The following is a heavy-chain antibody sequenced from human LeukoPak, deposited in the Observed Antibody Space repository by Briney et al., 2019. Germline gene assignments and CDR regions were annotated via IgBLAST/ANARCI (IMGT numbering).Heavy chain of an antibody. J-gene: IGHJ6*04. CDR3: AELGITMIGGV. D-gene: IGHD3-10*02. Sequence: GGPLRLSCAASGFTFSSYEMNWVRQAPGKGLEWVSYISSRGSTIYYADSVKGRFTISRDNAKNSLYLQMNSLRAEHPAIYYCAELGITMIGGVWGKGTTVTISS. CDR1: GFTFSSYE. CDR2: ISSRGSTI. V-gene: IGHV3-48*03.